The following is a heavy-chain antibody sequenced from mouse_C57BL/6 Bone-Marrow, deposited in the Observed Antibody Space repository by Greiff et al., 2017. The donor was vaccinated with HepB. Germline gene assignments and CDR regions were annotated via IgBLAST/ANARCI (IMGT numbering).Heavy chain of an antibody. J-gene: IGHJ2*01. CDR1: GYTFTDYY. CDR3: ARGTTVVATGFDY. V-gene: IGHV1-26*01. D-gene: IGHD1-1*01. CDR2: INPNNGGT. Sequence: VQLQQFGPELVKPGASVKISCKASGYTFTDYYMNWVKQSHGKSLEWIGDINPNNGGTSYNQKFKGKATLTVDKSSSTAYMELRSLTSEDSAVYYCARGTTVVATGFDYWGQGTTLTVSS.